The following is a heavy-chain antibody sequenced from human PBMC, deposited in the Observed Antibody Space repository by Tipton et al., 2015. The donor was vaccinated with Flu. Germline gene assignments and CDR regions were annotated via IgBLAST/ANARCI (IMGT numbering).Heavy chain of an antibody. V-gene: IGHV3-21*01. CDR2: ISSSSSYI. Sequence: GSLRLSCAASGFTFSSYSMNWVRQAPGKGLEWVSSISSSSSYIYYAESVKGRFTISRDNAKNSLYLQMNSLRAEDTAAYYCARGRRYGDYIFDYWGQGTLVTVSS. CDR1: GFTFSSYS. CDR3: ARGRRYGDYIFDY. J-gene: IGHJ4*02. D-gene: IGHD4-17*01.